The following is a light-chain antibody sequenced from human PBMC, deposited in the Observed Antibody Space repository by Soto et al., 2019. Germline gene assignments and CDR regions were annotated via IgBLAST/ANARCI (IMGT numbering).Light chain of an antibody. CDR3: QQYGRSPFT. V-gene: IGKV3-20*01. CDR2: GAS. Sequence: EIVLTQSPGTLSLSPGERATLSCRASQSVSSNNLAWYQQRPGQAPRVVIYGASTRATGIPARFSGSGSGTDFTLTISRLEPEDSAVYYCQQYGRSPFTFGHGTKVDIK. J-gene: IGKJ3*01. CDR1: QSVSSNN.